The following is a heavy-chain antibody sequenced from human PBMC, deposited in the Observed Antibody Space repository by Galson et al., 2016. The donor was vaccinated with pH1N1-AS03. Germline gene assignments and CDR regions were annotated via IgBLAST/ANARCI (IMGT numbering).Heavy chain of an antibody. D-gene: IGHD1-1*01. CDR2: TISSGGST. J-gene: IGHJ6*02. V-gene: IGHV3-23*01. CDR1: GFTFTDFA. CDR3: AKDRNDYRLHYFSGSDV. Sequence: SLRLSCATSGFTFTDFAVSWVRQAPGRGLEWVSATISSGGSTYYAESVKGRFTISRDYSKNTVDLQMNSLRAEDTAVYYCAKDRNDYRLHYFSGSDVGGQGTTVIVSS.